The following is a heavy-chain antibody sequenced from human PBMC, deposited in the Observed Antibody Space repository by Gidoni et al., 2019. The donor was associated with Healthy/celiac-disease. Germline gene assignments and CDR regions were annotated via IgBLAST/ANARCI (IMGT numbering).Heavy chain of an antibody. CDR1: GGSFSGYY. CDR3: ASRYYGSGSYFVY. J-gene: IGHJ4*02. V-gene: IGHV4-34*01. Sequence: QVQLQQWGAGRLKPSDTLSLTCAVYGGSFSGYYWSWIRQPPGKGLEWIGEINHRGSTNYNPSLKSRVTISVDTSKNQCSLKMSSVTAADTAVYYCASRYYGSGSYFVYWGQGTLVTVSS. D-gene: IGHD3-10*01. CDR2: INHRGST.